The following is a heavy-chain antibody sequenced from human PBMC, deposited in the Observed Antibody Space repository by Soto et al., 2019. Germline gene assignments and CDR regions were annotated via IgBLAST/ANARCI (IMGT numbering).Heavy chain of an antibody. CDR1: EFTFSNYV. V-gene: IGHV3-30-3*01. J-gene: IGHJ4*02. Sequence: PVGSLRLSYAASEFTFSNYVMHWARQAPGKGLEWVAIILYDGTNKDYADSVKGRFTISRDNSKNTLYLQMNSLRSEDTAVYYCARVSATVVTYYFDYWGQGTLVTVS. CDR3: ARVSATVVTYYFDY. D-gene: IGHD4-17*01. CDR2: ILYDGTNK.